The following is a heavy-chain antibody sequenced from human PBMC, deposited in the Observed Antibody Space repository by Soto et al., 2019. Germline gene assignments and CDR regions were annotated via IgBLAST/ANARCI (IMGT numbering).Heavy chain of an antibody. J-gene: IGHJ4*01. CDR2: ISYGGTA. CDR1: GGSISSGGHY. CDR3: ARDATLRH. D-gene: IGHD2-15*01. Sequence: PSETLSLTCAVSGGSISSGGHYWSWIRQHPGKGLEFIGYISYGGTAYYNPSLESRVSISIDTSKNQFSLQLTSVTAADTAIYYCARDATLRHWGHGTLVT. V-gene: IGHV4-31*11.